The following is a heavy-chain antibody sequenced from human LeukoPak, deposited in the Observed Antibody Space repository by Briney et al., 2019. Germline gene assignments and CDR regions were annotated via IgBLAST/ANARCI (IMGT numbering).Heavy chain of an antibody. V-gene: IGHV3-23*01. Sequence: PGGSLRLSCVGSGFAAFENYGMSWVRQAPGKGLEWVSAISGSGGSTYYADSVKGRFTISRDNSKNTLYLQMNSLRAEDTAVYYCAKGGTINSGSYFHFDYWGQGTLVTVSS. CDR3: AKGGTINSGSYFHFDY. D-gene: IGHD1-26*01. CDR2: ISGSGGST. J-gene: IGHJ4*02. CDR1: GFAAFENYG.